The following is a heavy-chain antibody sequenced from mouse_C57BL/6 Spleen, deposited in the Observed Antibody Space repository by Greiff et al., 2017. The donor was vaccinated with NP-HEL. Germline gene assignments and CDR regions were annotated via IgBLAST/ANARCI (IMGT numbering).Heavy chain of an antibody. V-gene: IGHV2-5*01. Sequence: VKLVESGPGLVQPSQSLSITCTVSGFSLTSYGVHWVRQSPGKGLEWLGVIWRGGSTDYNAACMSRLSITKDNSKSQVFLKMNSLQADDTAIYYCAKMEGYDYDWFAYWGQGTLVTVSA. CDR1: GFSLTSYG. D-gene: IGHD2-4*01. CDR2: IWRGGST. CDR3: AKMEGYDYDWFAY. J-gene: IGHJ3*01.